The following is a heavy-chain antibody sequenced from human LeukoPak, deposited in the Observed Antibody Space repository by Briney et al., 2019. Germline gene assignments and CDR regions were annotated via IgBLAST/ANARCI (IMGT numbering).Heavy chain of an antibody. CDR1: GFTFRSYA. Sequence: GGSLRLSCAASGFTFRSYAMSWVRQAPGKGLEWVSSISGNGGSTQYADSVQGRFAISRDNSKNTLYLQMNSLRAEDTAVYFCAKDPNGDYIGTFDIWGQGTMVTVSS. D-gene: IGHD4-17*01. V-gene: IGHV3-23*01. J-gene: IGHJ3*02. CDR3: AKDPNGDYIGTFDI. CDR2: ISGNGGST.